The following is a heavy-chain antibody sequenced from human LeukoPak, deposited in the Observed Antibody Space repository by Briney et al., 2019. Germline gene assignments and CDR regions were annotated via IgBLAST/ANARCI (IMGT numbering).Heavy chain of an antibody. Sequence: GASVKVSCKASGGTFSSYAISWVRQAPGQGLEWMGRIIPILGIANYAQKFQGRVTITADKSTSTAYMELSSLRSEDTAVYYCARDVESEGIAVAGLDYWGQGTLVTVSS. V-gene: IGHV1-69*04. CDR1: GGTFSSYA. CDR3: ARDVESEGIAVAGLDY. J-gene: IGHJ4*02. D-gene: IGHD6-19*01. CDR2: IIPILGIA.